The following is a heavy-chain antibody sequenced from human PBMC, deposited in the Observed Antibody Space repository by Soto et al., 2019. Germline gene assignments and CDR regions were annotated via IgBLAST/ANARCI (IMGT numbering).Heavy chain of an antibody. D-gene: IGHD3-3*02. V-gene: IGHV4-38-2*01. CDR2: IYHSGST. CDR1: GYSISSGYY. J-gene: IGHJ3*02. Sequence: PETLRVTYAVSGYSISSGYYWGWIRQPPGKGLEWIGSIYHSGSTYYNPSLKSRVTISVDTSKNQFSLKLSSVTAADTAVYYCARRGFRGHFWSGYYTGITDAFDIWGQGPMVT. CDR3: ARRGFRGHFWSGYYTGITDAFDI.